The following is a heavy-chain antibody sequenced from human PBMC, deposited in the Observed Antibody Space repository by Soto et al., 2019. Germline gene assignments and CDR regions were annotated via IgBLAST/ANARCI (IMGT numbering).Heavy chain of an antibody. D-gene: IGHD3-10*01. CDR1: GFTFSGYA. CDR3: ARKVSGSTGRPDLWYFDL. Sequence: EVQLLDSGGGLVQPGGSLRLSCAASGFTFSGYALTWVRQAPGKGLEWVSAISGGGDATFYADSVKGRFTISRDNSKNTLYLQMNTLRDDDTAVYYCARKVSGSTGRPDLWYFDLWGRGTLVTVSS. J-gene: IGHJ2*01. V-gene: IGHV3-23*01. CDR2: ISGGGDAT.